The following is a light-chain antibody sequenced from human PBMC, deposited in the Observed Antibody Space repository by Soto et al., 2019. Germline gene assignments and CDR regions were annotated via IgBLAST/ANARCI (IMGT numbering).Light chain of an antibody. J-gene: IGKJ5*01. Sequence: EIVLTQSPATLSLSPWERATLSCRASQSVSSYLAWYQQKPGQAPRLLIYDASNRATGIPARFSGSGSGTDFTLTISSLEPEDFAVYYCQQRSNFGQGTRLE. V-gene: IGKV3-11*01. CDR3: QQRSN. CDR2: DAS. CDR1: QSVSSY.